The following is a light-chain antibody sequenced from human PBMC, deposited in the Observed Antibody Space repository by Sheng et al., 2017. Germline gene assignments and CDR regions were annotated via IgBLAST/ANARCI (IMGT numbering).Light chain of an antibody. CDR2: GAS. J-gene: IGKJ5*01. CDR3: QQYDDSPIT. CDR1: QSVGRKY. Sequence: EIVLTQSPGTLSLSPGERVTLSCRASQSVGRKYLAWYQHKRGQAPRLLIYGASSRATGIPDRFSGSGSGTDFTLTISRLETEDFALYYCQQYDDSPITFGQGTRLEFK. V-gene: IGKV3-20*01.